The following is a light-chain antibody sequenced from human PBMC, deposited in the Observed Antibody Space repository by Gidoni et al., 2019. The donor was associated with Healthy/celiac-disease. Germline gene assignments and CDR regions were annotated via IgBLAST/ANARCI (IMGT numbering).Light chain of an antibody. CDR2: DAS. CDR1: QRVSSY. Sequence: EIVLTQSPATLSLSPGERATLSCRASQRVSSYLAWYQQKPGQAPRLLIYDASNRATCIPASFSGSGSGTDFTLTISSLEPEDFAVYYCQQRSNWPITFGQGTRLEIK. J-gene: IGKJ5*01. CDR3: QQRSNWPIT. V-gene: IGKV3-11*01.